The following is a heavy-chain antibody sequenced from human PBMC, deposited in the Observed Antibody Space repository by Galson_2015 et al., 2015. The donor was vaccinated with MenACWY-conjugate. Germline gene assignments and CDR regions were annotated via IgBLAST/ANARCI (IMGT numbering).Heavy chain of an antibody. CDR1: GFTFSNFW. CDR3: TTGIYGINSPVRDY. Sequence: SLRLSCAASGFTFSNFWMFWVRQAPGEGPVWVSHIKNDGATIYADFVEGRFTISRDNAKNTLFLQMNSLRAEDTAVYYCTTGIYGINSPVRDYWGQGTLVTVSS. CDR2: IKNDGAT. D-gene: IGHD4-23*01. V-gene: IGHV3-74*01. J-gene: IGHJ4*02.